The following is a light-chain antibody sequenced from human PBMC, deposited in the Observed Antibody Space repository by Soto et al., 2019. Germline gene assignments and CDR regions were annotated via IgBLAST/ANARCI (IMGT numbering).Light chain of an antibody. V-gene: IGKV3-20*01. CDR3: QQYGSSPGT. CDR1: QSVSSSY. Sequence: EIVLTQSPGTLSLSPGERATLSCRASQSVSSSYLAWYQQKPGQAPRLLIYGASSRATGIPDRFSGSGSGTDFTLTISELEPEDFAVYYCQQYGSSPGTFGQGTKVEIK. J-gene: IGKJ1*01. CDR2: GAS.